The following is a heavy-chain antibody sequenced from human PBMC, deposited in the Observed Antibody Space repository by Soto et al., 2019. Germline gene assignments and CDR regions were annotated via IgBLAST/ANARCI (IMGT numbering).Heavy chain of an antibody. J-gene: IGHJ4*02. Sequence: QVQLVQSGAEVKKPGASVKVSCKASGYTFTSYGIIWVRQAPGQGLEWMGWISAYNGNTNYAQKLPGRVTMTTDTSTSTAYMELRSLRSDDTAVYYCARDDQVLLWFGESSPFDYWGQGTLVTVSS. D-gene: IGHD3-10*01. CDR1: GYTFTSYG. CDR2: ISAYNGNT. V-gene: IGHV1-18*01. CDR3: ARDDQVLLWFGESSPFDY.